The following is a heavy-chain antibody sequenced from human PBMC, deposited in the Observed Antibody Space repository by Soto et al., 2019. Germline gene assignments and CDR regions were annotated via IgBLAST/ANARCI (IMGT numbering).Heavy chain of an antibody. J-gene: IGHJ4*02. Sequence: SDTLSLTCTASGTSITNHDFFWTWVRQHPEKHLEWLAYLTYGGSIYYDPSFRSRLTVSIDKSKSQFSLNVRSVTAADTAVSYCANMVRIQLWLLVHNWGKGLLVP. V-gene: IGHV4-31*03. CDR2: LTYGGSI. D-gene: IGHD5-18*01. CDR3: ANMVRIQLWLLVHN. CDR1: GTSITNHDFF.